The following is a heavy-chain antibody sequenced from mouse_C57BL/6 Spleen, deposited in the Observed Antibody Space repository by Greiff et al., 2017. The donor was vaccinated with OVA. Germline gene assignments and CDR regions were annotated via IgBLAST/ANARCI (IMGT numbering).Heavy chain of an antibody. V-gene: IGHV1-42*01. CDR3: ARNDHTRVFAY. D-gene: IGHD2-3*01. CDR1: GYSFTGYY. J-gene: IGHJ3*01. CDR2: INPSTGGT. Sequence: EVQLQQSGPELVKPGASVKISCKASGYSFTGYYMNWVKQSPEKSLEWIGEINPSTGGTTYNQKFKAKATLTVDKSSSTAYMQLKSLTSEDSAVYYCARNDHTRVFAYWGQGTLVTVSA.